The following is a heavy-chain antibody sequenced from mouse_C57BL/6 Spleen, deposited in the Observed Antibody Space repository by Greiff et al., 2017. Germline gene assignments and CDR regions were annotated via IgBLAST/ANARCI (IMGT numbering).Heavy chain of an antibody. CDR2: ISNGGGST. CDR1: GFTFSDYY. CDR3: ARLHDYGAAMDY. V-gene: IGHV5-12*01. D-gene: IGHD2-4*01. J-gene: IGHJ4*01. Sequence: EVQRVESGGGLVQPGGSLKLSCAASGFTFSDYYMYWVRQTPEKRLEWVAYISNGGGSTYYPDTVKGRFTISRDNAKNTLYLQMSRLKSEDTAMYYCARLHDYGAAMDYWGQGTSVTVSS.